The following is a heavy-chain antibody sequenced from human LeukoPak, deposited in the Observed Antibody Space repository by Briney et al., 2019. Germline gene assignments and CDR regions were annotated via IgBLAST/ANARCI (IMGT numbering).Heavy chain of an antibody. CDR2: ISSSGSTI. V-gene: IGHV3-48*04. Sequence: GRSLRLSCAASGFTFSSYGMHWVRQAPGKGLEWVSYISSSGSTIYYADSVKGRFTISRDNAKNSLYLQMNSLRAEDTAVYYCAREGAGYYDYVWGSYRPGDIDYWGQGTLVTVSS. J-gene: IGHJ4*02. CDR1: GFTFSSYG. CDR3: AREGAGYYDYVWGSYRPGDIDY. D-gene: IGHD3-16*02.